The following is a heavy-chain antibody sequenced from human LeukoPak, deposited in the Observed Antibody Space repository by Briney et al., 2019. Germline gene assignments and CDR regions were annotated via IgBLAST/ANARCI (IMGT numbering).Heavy chain of an antibody. CDR3: ARDGRGYYYYYGMDV. CDR1: GGSISSSSYY. J-gene: IGHJ6*02. V-gene: IGHV4-39*02. CDR2: IYYSGST. D-gene: IGHD3-10*01. Sequence: SETLSLTCTVSGGSISSSSYYWGWIRQPPGKGLEWIGSIYYSGSTYYNPSLKSRVTISVDTSKNQFSLKLSSVTAADTAVYYCARDGRGYYYYYGMDVWGQGTTVTVSS.